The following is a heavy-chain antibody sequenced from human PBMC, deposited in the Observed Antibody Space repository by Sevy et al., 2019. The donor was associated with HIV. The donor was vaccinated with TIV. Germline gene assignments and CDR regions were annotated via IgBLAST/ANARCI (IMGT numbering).Heavy chain of an antibody. CDR2: ISYDGNNR. D-gene: IGHD2-8*01. J-gene: IGHJ4*02. CDR3: AGVAVEYCTNDCYHRFDH. CDR1: GFTFPIYS. Sequence: GGSLRLSCVASGFTFPIYSVVWVRRAPGKGLEWLTLISYDGNNRYYADSVKGRFPISRDNSNNILYLQMTSLRVEDTALYFCAGVAVEYCTNDCYHRFDHWGLGTLVTVSS. V-gene: IGHV3-30*04.